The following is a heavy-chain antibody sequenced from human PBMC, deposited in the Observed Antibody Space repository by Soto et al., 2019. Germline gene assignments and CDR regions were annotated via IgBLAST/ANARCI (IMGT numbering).Heavy chain of an antibody. D-gene: IGHD1-1*01. CDR2: IIPIFGTA. V-gene: IGHV1-69*12. CDR1: GGTFSSYA. Sequence: QVQLVQSGAEVKKPGSSVKVSCKASGGTFSSYAISWVRQAPGQGLEWMGGIIPIFGTANYAQKFQGRVTITADESTSTAYMELSRLRSADTAVYYCASPTKPLYYYYGMDVWGQGITVTVSS. CDR3: ASPTKPLYYYYGMDV. J-gene: IGHJ6*02.